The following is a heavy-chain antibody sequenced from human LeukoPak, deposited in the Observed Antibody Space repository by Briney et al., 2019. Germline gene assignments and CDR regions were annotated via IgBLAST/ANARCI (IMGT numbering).Heavy chain of an antibody. CDR1: GFTFSSYS. Sequence: GGSLRLSCAASGFTFSSYSMNWVRQAPGKGLEWVSSISSSSSYMYYADSVKGRFTISRDNAKNSLYLQMNSLRAEDTAVYYCARGDLGSFDYWDQGTLVTVSS. V-gene: IGHV3-21*01. CDR3: ARGDLGSFDY. CDR2: ISSSSSYM. D-gene: IGHD1-26*01. J-gene: IGHJ4*02.